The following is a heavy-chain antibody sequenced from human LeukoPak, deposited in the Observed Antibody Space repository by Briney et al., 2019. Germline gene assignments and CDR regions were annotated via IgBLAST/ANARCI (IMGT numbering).Heavy chain of an antibody. CDR1: GFTFSSYS. CDR2: INSDGINT. D-gene: IGHD3-22*01. CDR3: ARDLGQYSDTSDNWFDP. V-gene: IGHV3-74*01. J-gene: IGHJ5*02. Sequence: PGGSLRLSCAASGFTFSSYSMNWVRQAPGKGLVWVSRINSDGINTSYADSVKGRFTISRDNAKNTLNLQMNSLRAEDTAVYYCARDLGQYSDTSDNWFDPWGQGTLVTVSS.